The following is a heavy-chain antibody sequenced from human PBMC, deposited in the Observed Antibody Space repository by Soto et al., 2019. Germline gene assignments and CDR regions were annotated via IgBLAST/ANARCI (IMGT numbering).Heavy chain of an antibody. CDR3: ARGIEGWFQGRYYYGMDV. Sequence: QVQLQESGPGLMKPSETLTLTCTVSGGSVSSGSYYWSWIRQPAGKGLEWIGYIYYSGSTNYNPSLKSRVTISVDTSKNQFSLKLSSVTAADTAVYYCARGIEGWFQGRYYYGMDVWGQGTTVTLSS. J-gene: IGHJ6*02. D-gene: IGHD6-19*01. CDR1: GGSVSSGSYY. V-gene: IGHV4-61*01. CDR2: IYYSGST.